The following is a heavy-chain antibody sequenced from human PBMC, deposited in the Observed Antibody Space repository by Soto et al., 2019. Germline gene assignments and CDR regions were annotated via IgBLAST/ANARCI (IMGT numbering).Heavy chain of an antibody. CDR1: GGTLSNYV. V-gene: IGHV1-69*13. CDR2: IIPIFDTA. CDR3: ARQIRDDSSDYSSDTDVT. Sequence: SVKVSCKASGGTLSNYVISWLRQAPGQGLEWMGGIIPIFDTANYAQNFQGRVTITADESTSTAYMELIGLRSEDTAMYYCARQIRDDSSDYSSDTDVTWSQRTLLTVSS. J-gene: IGHJ5*02. D-gene: IGHD3-22*01.